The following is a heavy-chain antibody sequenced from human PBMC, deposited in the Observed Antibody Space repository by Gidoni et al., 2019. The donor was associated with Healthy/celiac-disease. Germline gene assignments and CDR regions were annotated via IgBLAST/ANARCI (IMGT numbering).Heavy chain of an antibody. CDR2: ISYDGSNK. CDR3: ARELNPTVTTGYFDY. Sequence: QVQLVESGGGVVQPGRSLRLSCAASGFPFSSYAMHWVRQAPGKGLEWVAVISYDGSNKYYADSVKGRFTISRDNSKNTLYLQMNSLRAEDTAVYYCARELNPTVTTGYFDYWGQGTLVTVSS. CDR1: GFPFSSYA. V-gene: IGHV3-30-3*01. J-gene: IGHJ4*02. D-gene: IGHD4-17*01.